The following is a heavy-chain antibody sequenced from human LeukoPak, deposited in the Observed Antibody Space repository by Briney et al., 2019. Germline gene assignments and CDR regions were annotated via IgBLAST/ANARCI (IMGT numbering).Heavy chain of an antibody. CDR2: IYTGGST. J-gene: IGHJ4*02. V-gene: IGHV4-4*07. D-gene: IGHD6-13*01. CDR3: ARQPIEEQPPDY. Sequence: SETLSLTCTVSGGSISSYYWSWIRQPAGKGLEWIGRIYTGGSTNYNPSLKSRVTMSVDTSKNQFSLKLSSVTAADTAVYYCARQPIEEQPPDYWGQGTLVTVSS. CDR1: GGSISSYY.